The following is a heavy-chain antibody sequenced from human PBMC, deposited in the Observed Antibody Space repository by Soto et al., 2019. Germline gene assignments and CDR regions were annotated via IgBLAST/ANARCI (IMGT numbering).Heavy chain of an antibody. D-gene: IGHD3-9*01. CDR2: IKAGNGNT. J-gene: IGHJ4*02. Sequence: ASVKVSCKASGYTFTSYATNWGSQATGQRLEWMGWIKAGNGNTHYSQKFQGRVTFTRDTSASTAYMELSSLRSEDTAVYYCAKAELYYNILTEYPFYDYWGQGALVTVSS. CDR1: GYTFTSYA. CDR3: AKAELYYNILTEYPFYDY. V-gene: IGHV1-3*01.